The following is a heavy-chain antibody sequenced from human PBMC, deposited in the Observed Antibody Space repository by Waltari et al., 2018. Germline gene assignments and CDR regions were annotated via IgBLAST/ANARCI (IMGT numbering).Heavy chain of an antibody. Sequence: QVQLQESGPGLVKPSETLSLTCTVSGGSISSYYWSWIRQPAGKGLEWVGRIYTSGSTNYNPSLKSRVTMSVDTSKNQFSLKLSSVTAADTAVYYCARDRFYDFWSGYSTGYYYYYMDVWGKGTTVTISS. CDR1: GGSISSYY. CDR3: ARDRFYDFWSGYSTGYYYYYMDV. V-gene: IGHV4-4*07. D-gene: IGHD3-3*01. J-gene: IGHJ6*03. CDR2: IYTSGST.